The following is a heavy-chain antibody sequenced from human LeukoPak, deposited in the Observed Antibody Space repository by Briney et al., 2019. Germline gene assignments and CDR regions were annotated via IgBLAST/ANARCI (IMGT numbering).Heavy chain of an antibody. CDR2: ISPNSGGT. D-gene: IGHD2-21*02. Sequence: ASVKVSCKTSEYTFTGYYMHWVRQAPGQGLEWMGWISPNSGGTNYAQKFQGRVTMTSDTSISTAYMDMSRLRSDDTAVYYCARGKTTVYCGGDCYAFDYWGQGSLVTVSS. J-gene: IGHJ4*02. V-gene: IGHV1-2*02. CDR3: ARGKTTVYCGGDCYAFDY. CDR1: EYTFTGYY.